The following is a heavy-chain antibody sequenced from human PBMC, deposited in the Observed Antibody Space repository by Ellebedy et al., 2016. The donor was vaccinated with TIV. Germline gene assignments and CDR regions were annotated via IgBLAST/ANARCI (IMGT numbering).Heavy chain of an antibody. CDR2: IYQSGST. Sequence: SETLSLXXTVSGGSISTYYWGWLRQPPGKGLEWIGYIYQSGSTNYNPSLKSRVTISVATSKNQFSLKLSSVTAADTAVYYCARDLWGSGSYWFDPWGQGTLVTVSS. CDR3: ARDLWGSGSYWFDP. D-gene: IGHD3-10*01. J-gene: IGHJ5*02. CDR1: GGSISTYY. V-gene: IGHV4-59*13.